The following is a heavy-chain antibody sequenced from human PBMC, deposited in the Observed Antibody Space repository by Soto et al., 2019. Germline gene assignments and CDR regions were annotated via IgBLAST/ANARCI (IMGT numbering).Heavy chain of an antibody. CDR3: ARSQGSSTSLEIYYYYCYGMDV. CDR2: IIPIPGTA. D-gene: IGHD2-2*01. J-gene: IGHJ6*02. V-gene: IGHV1-69*01. CDR1: GGTFGSYA. Sequence: QVQLVQSGAEVKKPGSSVKVSCKASGGTFGSYAISWVRQAPGQGLEWMGGIIPIPGTANYAQKFQGRVTIAADESTSTAYMELSSLRSEDTAVYYCARSQGSSTSLEIYYYYCYGMDVWGQGPTVTVSS.